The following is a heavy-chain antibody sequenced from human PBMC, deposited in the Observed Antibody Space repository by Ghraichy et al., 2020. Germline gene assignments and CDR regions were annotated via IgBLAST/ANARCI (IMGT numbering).Heavy chain of an antibody. D-gene: IGHD2-8*02. Sequence: SETLSLTCAVYGGSFSDDYSIWIRQPPGRGLEWIGEINHIGSANFNPSLKSRVTMSIDTSKNQFSLSLSSVTAADTAVYYCARGRRAGGICYGTFCSNYYYMDVWGKGTTVTVSS. CDR2: INHIGSA. J-gene: IGHJ6*03. V-gene: IGHV4-34*01. CDR1: GGSFSDDY. CDR3: ARGRRAGGICYGTFCSNYYYMDV.